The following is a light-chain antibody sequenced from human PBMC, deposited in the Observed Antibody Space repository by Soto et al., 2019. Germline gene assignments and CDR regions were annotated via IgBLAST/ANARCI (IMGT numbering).Light chain of an antibody. Sequence: QSVLTQPASVSGSPGQSITISCTGTSSDIGAYNFVSGYQQHPGKAPKLMLYDVNIRPSGVSNRFSGSKSGYTASLTISGLQAEDEADYYCTSWTTSTTMIFGGGSKLTV. J-gene: IGLJ2*01. CDR1: SSDIGAYNF. CDR3: TSWTTSTTMI. V-gene: IGLV2-14*03. CDR2: DVN.